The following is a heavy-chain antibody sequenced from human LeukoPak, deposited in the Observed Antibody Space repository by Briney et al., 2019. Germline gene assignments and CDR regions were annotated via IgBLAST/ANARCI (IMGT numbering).Heavy chain of an antibody. CDR2: MNPNSGNT. CDR1: GYTFTSYD. J-gene: IGHJ1*01. V-gene: IGHV1-8*01. CDR3: ARGGSGIAAVWEYFQH. D-gene: IGHD6-13*01. Sequence: ASVTVSCTASGYTFTSYDINWVRQATGQGLEWMGWMNPNSGNTGYAQKFQGRVTMTRNTSISTAYMELSSLRSEDTAVYYCARGGSGIAAVWEYFQHWGQGTLVTVSS.